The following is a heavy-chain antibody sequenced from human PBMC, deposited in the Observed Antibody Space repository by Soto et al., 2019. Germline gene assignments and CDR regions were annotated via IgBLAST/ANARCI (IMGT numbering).Heavy chain of an antibody. V-gene: IGHV1-18*01. D-gene: IGHD2-15*01. J-gene: IGHJ5*02. Sequence: ASVKVSCKASGYAFTSYGISWVRQAPGQGLEWMGWISAYNGNTNYAQKLQGRVTMTTDTSTSTAYMELRSLRSDDTAVYYCARIGRREYCSGGSCSNWFDPWGQGTLVTVS. CDR1: GYAFTSYG. CDR3: ARIGRREYCSGGSCSNWFDP. CDR2: ISAYNGNT.